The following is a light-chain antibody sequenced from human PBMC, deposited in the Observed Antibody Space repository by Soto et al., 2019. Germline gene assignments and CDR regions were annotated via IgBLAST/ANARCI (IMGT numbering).Light chain of an antibody. J-gene: IGKJ2*01. CDR1: QSLLHSDGKTY. V-gene: IGKV2D-29*01. CDR3: MLSIQLPGT. Sequence: DIVMTQIPLSLSVTPGQPASISCKSSQSLLHSDGKTYLCWYLQRPSQPPQLLIDEVSNRFFGVPDTFSGCGSGTDFTLKISRVEAEDVGVYYCMLSIQLPGTLGQGTKLEIK. CDR2: EVS.